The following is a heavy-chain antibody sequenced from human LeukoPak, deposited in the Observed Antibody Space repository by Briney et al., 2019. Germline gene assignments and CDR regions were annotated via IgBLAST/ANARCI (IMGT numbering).Heavy chain of an antibody. V-gene: IGHV1-8*03. CDR1: GYTFTSYD. J-gene: IGHJ4*02. Sequence: ASVKVSCKASGYTFTSYDINWVRQATGQGLEWMGWMNPNSGNTGYAQKFQGRVTITRNTSISTAYMELSSLRAEDTAVYYCAKDSASTDWFGAYHDYWGQGTLVTVSS. D-gene: IGHD3-10*01. CDR3: AKDSASTDWFGAYHDY. CDR2: MNPNSGNT.